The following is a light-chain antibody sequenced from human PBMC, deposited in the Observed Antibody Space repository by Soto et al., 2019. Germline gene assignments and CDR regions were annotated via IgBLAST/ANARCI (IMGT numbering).Light chain of an antibody. CDR1: SSDVGGYNY. CDR2: DVS. J-gene: IGLJ2*01. V-gene: IGLV2-14*01. CDR3: SSYTLSSTLVG. Sequence: QSALTQPASVSGSPGQSITISCTGTSSDVGGYNYVSWYQQHPVKAPKLMIYDVSNRPSGVSNRFSASKSGNRASLTISGLQDEDEADSYCSSYTLSSTLVGFGGGTKLTVL.